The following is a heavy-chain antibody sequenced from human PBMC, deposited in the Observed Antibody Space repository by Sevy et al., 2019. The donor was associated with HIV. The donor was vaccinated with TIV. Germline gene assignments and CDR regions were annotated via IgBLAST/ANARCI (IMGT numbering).Heavy chain of an antibody. CDR2: ISYDGSNK. D-gene: IGHD3-22*01. V-gene: IGHV3-30*04. J-gene: IGHJ4*02. CDR1: GFTFSSYA. CDR3: ASGGYYDSSGYYVDY. Sequence: GGSLRLSCAASGFTFSSYAMHWVRQAPGRGLEWVAVISYDGSNKYYADSVKGRFTISRDNSKNTLYLQMNSLRAEDTAVYYCASGGYYDSSGYYVDYWGQRTLVTVSS.